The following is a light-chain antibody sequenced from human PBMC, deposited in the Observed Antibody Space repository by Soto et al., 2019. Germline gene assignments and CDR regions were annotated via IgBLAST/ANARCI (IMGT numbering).Light chain of an antibody. CDR2: AAS. V-gene: IGKV1-8*01. Sequence: AIRMTQSPSSFSASTGDRVTITCRASQGISSYLAWYQQKPGKAPKLLIYAASTLQSGVPSRFSGSGSGTDFTLTISCLQSEDFVTYYCQQYYSYPTWTFGQGTKVEIK. J-gene: IGKJ1*01. CDR1: QGISSY. CDR3: QQYYSYPTWT.